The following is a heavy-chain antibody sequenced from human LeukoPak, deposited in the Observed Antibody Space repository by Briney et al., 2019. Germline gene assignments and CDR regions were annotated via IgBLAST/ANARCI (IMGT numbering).Heavy chain of an antibody. CDR1: GYTFTSYG. CDR2: ISAYNGNT. CDR3: ARDVDIVVAQGGFSDAFDI. D-gene: IGHD2-15*01. Sequence: ASVKVSCKASGYTFTSYGISWVRQAPGQGLEWMGWISAYNGNTNYAQKLQGRVTMTTDTSTSTAYMELRSLRSDDTAVYYCARDVDIVVAQGGFSDAFDIWGQGTMVTVSS. J-gene: IGHJ3*02. V-gene: IGHV1-18*01.